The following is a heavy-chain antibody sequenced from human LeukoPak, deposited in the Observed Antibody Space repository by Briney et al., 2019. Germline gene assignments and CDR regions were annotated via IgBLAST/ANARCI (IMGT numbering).Heavy chain of an antibody. V-gene: IGHV1-2*02. Sequence: ASVKVSCKASGYTFTGYYMHWVRQAPGQGLEWMGWINPNSGRTNYAQKFQGRVTMTRDTSISTAYMELSRLRSEDTAVYYCARAHYSSSLLDYWGQGTLVTVSS. D-gene: IGHD6-13*01. CDR2: INPNSGRT. J-gene: IGHJ4*02. CDR3: ARAHYSSSLLDY. CDR1: GYTFTGYY.